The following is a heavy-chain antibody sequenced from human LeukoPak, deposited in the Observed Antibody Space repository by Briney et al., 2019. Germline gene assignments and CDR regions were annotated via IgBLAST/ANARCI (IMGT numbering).Heavy chain of an antibody. CDR1: RFTFSNHA. D-gene: IGHD4-17*01. CDR2: ISGSSGLT. J-gene: IGHJ4*02. V-gene: IGHV3-23*01. Sequence: HPGGSLRLSCAASRFTFSNHAMSWVRQAPGRGLEWVSAISGSSGLTYYADSVKGRFTISRDNSKNTLFLQMNSLRAEDTAVYYCARRGESASYGDYRFDYWGQGTLVTVSS. CDR3: ARRGESASYGDYRFDY.